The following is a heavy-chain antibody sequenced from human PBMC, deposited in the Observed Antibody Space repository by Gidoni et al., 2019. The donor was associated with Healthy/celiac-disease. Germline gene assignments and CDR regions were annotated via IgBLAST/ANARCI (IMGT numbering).Heavy chain of an antibody. CDR3: ATATGIVGASFDY. CDR1: GFTFDDYA. D-gene: IGHD1-26*01. CDR2: ISWNSGSI. J-gene: IGHJ4*02. Sequence: EVQLVESGGGLVQPGRSLRLSCAASGFTFDDYAMHWVRQAPGKGLEWVSGISWNSGSIGYADSVKGRFTTSRDNAKNSLYLQMNSLRAEDTALYYCATATGIVGASFDYWGQGTLVTVSS. V-gene: IGHV3-9*01.